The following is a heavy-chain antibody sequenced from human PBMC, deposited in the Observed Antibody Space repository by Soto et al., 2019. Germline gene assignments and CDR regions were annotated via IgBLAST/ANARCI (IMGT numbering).Heavy chain of an antibody. J-gene: IGHJ3*02. V-gene: IGHV1-69*01. D-gene: IGHD6-19*01. CDR2: IIPIFGTA. CDR1: GGTFSSYA. CDR3: AAAINIAVTTYDAFDI. Sequence: QVQLVQSGAEVKKPGSSVKVSCKASGGTFSSYAISWVRQAPGQGLEWMGGIIPIFGTANYAQKFQGRVTITADEATSTASLELSSLRSEDTAVDVCAAAINIAVTTYDAFDIWGQGTMVTVSS.